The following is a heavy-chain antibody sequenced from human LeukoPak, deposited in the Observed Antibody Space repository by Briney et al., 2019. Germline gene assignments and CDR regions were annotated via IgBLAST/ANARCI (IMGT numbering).Heavy chain of an antibody. J-gene: IGHJ6*03. CDR2: VYHSGST. Sequence: PSETLSLTCTVSGYSINSNYYWGWIRQPPGKGLEWIGSVYHSGSTNYNPSLKSRVTISVDTSKNQFSLKLSSVTAADTAVYYCARTTTVRGTYYMDVWGKGTTVTVSS. CDR1: GYSINSNYY. V-gene: IGHV4-38-2*02. D-gene: IGHD3-10*01. CDR3: ARTTTVRGTYYMDV.